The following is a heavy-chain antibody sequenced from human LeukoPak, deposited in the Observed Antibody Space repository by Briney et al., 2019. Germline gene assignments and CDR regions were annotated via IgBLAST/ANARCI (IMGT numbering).Heavy chain of an antibody. D-gene: IGHD2-2*01. CDR2: IYTSGST. CDR3: ARAPCSSTSCYTRKINWFDP. CDR1: GGSISSGSYY. V-gene: IGHV4-61*02. Sequence: PSETLSLTCTVSGGSISSGSYYWSWIRQPAGKGLEWIGRIYTSGSTNYNPSLKSRVTISVDTSKNQFSLKLSSVTAADTAVYYCARAPCSSTSCYTRKINWFDPWGQGTLVTVSS. J-gene: IGHJ5*02.